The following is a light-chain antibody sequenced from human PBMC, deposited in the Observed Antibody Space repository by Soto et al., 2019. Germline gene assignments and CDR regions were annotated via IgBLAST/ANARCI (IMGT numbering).Light chain of an antibody. V-gene: IGLV2-11*01. CDR1: SDDVGGYNF. CDR3: CSYGGHYTSV. Sequence: QSALTQPRSVSGSPGQSVTISCTGTSDDVGGYNFVSWYQQYPGKAPKLMIYDVTKRPSGVPDRFSGSKSGNTASLTISGLQAEDEADYYCCSYGGHYTSVFGIGTKLTVL. CDR2: DVT. J-gene: IGLJ1*01.